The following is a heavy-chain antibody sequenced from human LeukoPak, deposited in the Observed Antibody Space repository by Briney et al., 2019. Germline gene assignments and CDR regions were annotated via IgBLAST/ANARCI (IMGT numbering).Heavy chain of an antibody. Sequence: PSEPLSLTCTVSGGSISSGDYYWSWIRQPPGKGLEWIGYIYYSGSAYYSPSLKSRLTISVDTSKNQFSLNLNSVTAADTAVYYCARGVGSSWYGDWGQGTPVTVSS. V-gene: IGHV4-30-4*01. CDR2: IYYSGSA. CDR1: GGSISSGDYY. J-gene: IGHJ4*02. CDR3: ARGVGSSWYGD. D-gene: IGHD6-13*01.